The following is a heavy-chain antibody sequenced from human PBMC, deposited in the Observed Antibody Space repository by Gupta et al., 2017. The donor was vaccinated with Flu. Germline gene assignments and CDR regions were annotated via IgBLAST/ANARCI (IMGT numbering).Heavy chain of an antibody. Sequence: QVHLVQSGAEVKKPGASVKVSCTTSGYTFTGYYMHWVRQAPGQGLEWMGWINPNSGGTNYAQKFQGRVTLTRDTSISTAYMELSRLRSDDTAVYYCARVNYGDYWKDFDYWGQGTLVTVSS. V-gene: IGHV1-2*02. CDR1: GYTFTGYY. CDR3: ARVNYGDYWKDFDY. J-gene: IGHJ4*02. D-gene: IGHD4-17*01. CDR2: INPNSGGT.